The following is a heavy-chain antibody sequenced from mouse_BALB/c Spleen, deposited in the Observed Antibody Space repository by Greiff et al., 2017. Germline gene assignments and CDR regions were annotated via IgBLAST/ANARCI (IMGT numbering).Heavy chain of an antibody. V-gene: IGHV5-4*02. CDR1: GFTFSDYY. D-gene: IGHD1-2*01. CDR3: ARESLLRSAWFAY. CDR2: ISDGGSYT. Sequence: EVHLVESGGGLVKPGGSLKLSCAASGFTFSDYYMYWVRQTPEKRLEWVATISDGGSYTYYPDSVKGRFTISRDNAKNNLYLQMSSLKSEDTAMYYCARESLLRSAWFAYWGQGTLVTVSA. J-gene: IGHJ3*01.